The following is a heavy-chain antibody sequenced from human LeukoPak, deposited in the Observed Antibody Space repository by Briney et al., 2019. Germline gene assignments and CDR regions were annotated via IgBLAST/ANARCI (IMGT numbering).Heavy chain of an antibody. CDR3: ARGWLADTTVVTPYNY. D-gene: IGHD4-23*01. V-gene: IGHV1-69*13. CDR1: GGTFSSYA. Sequence: ASVKVSCKASGGTFSSYAISWVRQAPGQGLEWMGGIIPIFGTANYAQKFQGRATITAVESLRTVYMELSSLRSEDTAVYYCARGWLADTTVVTPYNYWGQGTLVTVSS. CDR2: IIPIFGTA. J-gene: IGHJ4*02.